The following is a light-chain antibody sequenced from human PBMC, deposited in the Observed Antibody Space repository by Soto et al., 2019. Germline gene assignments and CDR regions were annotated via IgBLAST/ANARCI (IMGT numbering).Light chain of an antibody. CDR2: EVN. CDR3: SSYTRVGTHSV. J-gene: IGLJ1*01. Sequence: QSALTQPASVSGSPGQSITISCTGASSDVGHSNFVSWYQQHPDKAPKLIIYEVNNRPSGVSSRFSGSKSDNTASLTISGLQAEDEADYYCSSYTRVGTHSVFGTGTKVTVL. CDR1: SSDVGHSNF. V-gene: IGLV2-14*01.